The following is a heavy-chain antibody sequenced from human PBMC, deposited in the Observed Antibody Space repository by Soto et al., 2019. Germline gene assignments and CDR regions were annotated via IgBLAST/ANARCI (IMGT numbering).Heavy chain of an antibody. Sequence: GGSLRLSCAASGFSFTSYSMSWVRQAPGKGLEWVSASSGSGVNTYYADSMKGRFSISRDNAKTSLYLQMNSLTAEDTAVYYCAREGVHNYTEYYFDYWGQGTLVTVSS. CDR3: AREGVHNYTEYYFDY. D-gene: IGHD3-10*01. CDR2: SSGSGVNT. J-gene: IGHJ4*02. CDR1: GFSFTSYS. V-gene: IGHV3-23*01.